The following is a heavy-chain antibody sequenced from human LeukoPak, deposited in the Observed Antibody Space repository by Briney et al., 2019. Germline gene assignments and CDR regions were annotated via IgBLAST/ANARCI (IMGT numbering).Heavy chain of an antibody. CDR1: GFTFSDYY. D-gene: IGHD3-3*02. J-gene: IGHJ4*02. CDR2: ISSTDGTM. Sequence: GGSLRLSCAASGFTFSDYYLSWVRQAPGKGLECVSYISSTDGTMFYAASVKGRFSISRDNAQNSLHLQMNSLRAEDSAIYYCVRVSKDTFLPSFFDYWGQGTPVTVSS. CDR3: VRVSKDTFLPSFFDY. V-gene: IGHV3-11*04.